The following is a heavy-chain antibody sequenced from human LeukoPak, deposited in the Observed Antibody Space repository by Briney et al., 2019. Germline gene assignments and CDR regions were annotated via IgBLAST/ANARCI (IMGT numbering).Heavy chain of an antibody. Sequence: PGGSLRLSCAASVFTFSSYAMSWVRQAPGEGLEWVSAISGSGGNTYYADSVKGRFTISRDNSKNAPYLQMNSLRAEDTAVYYCAKDRGYSSSSQGFDYWGQGTLVTVSS. D-gene: IGHD6-6*01. CDR2: ISGSGGNT. V-gene: IGHV3-23*01. J-gene: IGHJ4*02. CDR3: AKDRGYSSSSQGFDY. CDR1: VFTFSSYA.